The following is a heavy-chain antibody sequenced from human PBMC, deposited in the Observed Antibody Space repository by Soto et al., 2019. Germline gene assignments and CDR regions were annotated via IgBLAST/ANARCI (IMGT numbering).Heavy chain of an antibody. CDR2: IDPDGSHS. J-gene: IGHJ6*02. CDR1: GYTFSDYW. CDR3: ARRIEAPTCYYYYALDV. V-gene: IGHV5-10-1*03. D-gene: IGHD1-1*01. Sequence: EVQLVQSGAELKKPGEALRISCKGSGYTFSDYWISWVRQVPGKGLEWMGRIDPDGSHSIYRTSLEGKVTISADKSASTTYLQLNSLQASDTAVYFCARRIEAPTCYYYYALDVWGQGTTVTVSS.